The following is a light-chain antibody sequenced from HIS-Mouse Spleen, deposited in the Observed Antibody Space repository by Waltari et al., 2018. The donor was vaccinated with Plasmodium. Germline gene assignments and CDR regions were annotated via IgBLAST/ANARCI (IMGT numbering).Light chain of an antibody. V-gene: IGKV3-11*01. Sequence: EIVLTQSPATLSLSPGERATLPCRASQSVSSYLAWYQQKPGQAPRLLIYDASNRTTGIPGRFSGSGYGTDLALTISSLEPEDFAVYYCQQRSNWPALTFGGGTKVEIK. J-gene: IGKJ4*01. CDR3: QQRSNWPALT. CDR1: QSVSSY. CDR2: DAS.